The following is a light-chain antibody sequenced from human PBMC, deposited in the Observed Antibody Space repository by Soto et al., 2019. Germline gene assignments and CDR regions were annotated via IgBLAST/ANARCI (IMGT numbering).Light chain of an antibody. J-gene: IGLJ2*01. Sequence: SYELTQPSSVSVSPGQTARITCSGDVLAKKYAGWFQQKPGQAPVLVXXKXXERPSGIPXXXSGXXSGTTVTLTISGAQVXXXXXYYCYSAADNNLGVFGGGTKLTVL. CDR2: KXX. CDR1: VLAKKY. V-gene: IGLV3-27*01. CDR3: YSAADNNLGV.